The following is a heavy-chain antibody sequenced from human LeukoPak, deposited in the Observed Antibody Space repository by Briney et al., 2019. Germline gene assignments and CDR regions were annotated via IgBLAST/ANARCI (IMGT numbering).Heavy chain of an antibody. CDR1: GGSFSGYY. CDR2: INHSGST. CDR3: ARAYVDTAMVSLGFDY. V-gene: IGHV4-34*01. D-gene: IGHD5-18*01. Sequence: SETLSLTCAVYGGSFSGYYWSWIRQPPGKGLEWIGEINHSGSTNYNPSLKSRVTISVDTSKNQFSLKPSSVTAADTAVYYCARAYVDTAMVSLGFDYWGQGTLVTVSS. J-gene: IGHJ4*02.